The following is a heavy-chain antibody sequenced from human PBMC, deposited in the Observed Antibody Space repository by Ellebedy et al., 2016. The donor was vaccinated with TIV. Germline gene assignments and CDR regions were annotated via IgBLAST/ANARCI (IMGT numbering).Heavy chain of an antibody. D-gene: IGHD2-21*02. J-gene: IGHJ4*02. CDR2: IKQDGSDK. V-gene: IGHV3-7*01. CDR1: GFTFSSYW. Sequence: GGSLRLXXAASGFTFSSYWMHWVRQAPGKGLEWVANIKQDGSDKYYVDSVKGRFTISRDNAKNSLYLQMNSLRVEDTAVYYYARALGGGDCYWGQGTLVTVSS. CDR3: ARALGGGDCY.